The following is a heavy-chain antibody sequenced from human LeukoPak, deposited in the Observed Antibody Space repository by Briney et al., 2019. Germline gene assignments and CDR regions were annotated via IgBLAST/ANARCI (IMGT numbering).Heavy chain of an antibody. D-gene: IGHD3-22*01. CDR1: GFTFSSYG. CDR3: AKGVYYDSSGSPY. J-gene: IGHJ4*02. V-gene: IGHV3-30*02. CDR2: IRYDGSNK. Sequence: PGGSLRLSCAASGFTFSSYGMHWVRQAPGKGLEWVAFIRYDGSNKYYADSVKGRFTISRDNSKNTLYLQMNSLRAEDTAVYYCAKGVYYDSSGSPYWGQGTLVTVSS.